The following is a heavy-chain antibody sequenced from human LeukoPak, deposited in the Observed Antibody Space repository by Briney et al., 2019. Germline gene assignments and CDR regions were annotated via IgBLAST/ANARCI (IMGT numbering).Heavy chain of an antibody. CDR2: IYYSGST. CDR1: GGSISSGGYY. V-gene: IGHV4-31*03. D-gene: IGHD3-22*01. J-gene: IGHJ6*02. CDR3: ARLVITEILGMDV. Sequence: SETLSLTCTVSGGSISSGGYYWSWIRQHPGKGLEWIGYIYYSGSTYYNPSLKSRVTISVDTSKNQFSLKLSSVTAADTAVYYCARLVITEILGMDVWGQGITVTVSS.